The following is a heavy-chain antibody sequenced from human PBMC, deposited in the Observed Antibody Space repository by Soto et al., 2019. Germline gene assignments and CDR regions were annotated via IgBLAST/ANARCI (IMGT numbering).Heavy chain of an antibody. J-gene: IGHJ4*02. CDR3: ARNRLRQWLETDDY. Sequence: ASLKVSCKASGYTLTIYVMNWVRQATGQGLEWMGWMNPNSGNTGYAQKFQGRVTMTRNTSISTAYMELSSLRSEDTAVYYCARNRLRQWLETDDYWGQGTLVTVS. CDR2: MNPNSGNT. V-gene: IGHV1-8*01. CDR1: GYTLTIYV. D-gene: IGHD6-19*01.